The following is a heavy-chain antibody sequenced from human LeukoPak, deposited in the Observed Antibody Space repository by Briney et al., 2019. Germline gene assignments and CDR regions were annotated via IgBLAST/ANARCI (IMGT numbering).Heavy chain of an antibody. Sequence: PGGSLRLSCAASGFTFSSYAMSWVRQAPGKGLEWVSGFSGSGGSTYYADSVKGRFTITRHNSKNTLYVQMHSLRAEDTAVYYCAKGARDYDILTGADYWGQPTLVSVSS. CDR1: GFTFSSYA. V-gene: IGHV3-23*01. D-gene: IGHD3-9*01. J-gene: IGHJ4*02. CDR3: AKGARDYDILTGADY. CDR2: FSGSGGST.